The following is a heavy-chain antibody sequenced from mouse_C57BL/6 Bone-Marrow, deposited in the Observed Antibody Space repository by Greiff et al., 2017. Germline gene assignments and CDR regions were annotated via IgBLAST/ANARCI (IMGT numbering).Heavy chain of an antibody. D-gene: IGHD4-1*01. CDR2: IYPSDSET. CDR1: GYTFTSYW. Sequence: QVQLQQSGAELVRPGSSVKLSCKASGYTFTSYWMDWVKQRPGQGLEWIGNIYPSDSETHYNQKFKDKATLTVDKSSSTAYLQLSSRTSEDSAVYYCARYWDGGDYWGQGTTLTVSS. V-gene: IGHV1-61*01. CDR3: ARYWDGGDY. J-gene: IGHJ2*01.